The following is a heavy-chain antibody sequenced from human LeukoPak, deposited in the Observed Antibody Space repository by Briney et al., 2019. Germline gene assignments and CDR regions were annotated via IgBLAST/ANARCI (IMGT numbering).Heavy chain of an antibody. V-gene: IGHV1-69*05. CDR2: IIPIFGTA. J-gene: IGHJ4*02. D-gene: IGHD1-7*01. CDR3: ARGGTGTTSDY. CDR1: GGTFSSYA. Sequence: SVKVSCKASGGTFSSYAISWVRRAPGQGLEWMGRIIPIFGTANYAQKFQGRVTITTDESTSTAYMELSSLRSEDTAVYYCARGGTGTTSDYWGQGTLVTVSS.